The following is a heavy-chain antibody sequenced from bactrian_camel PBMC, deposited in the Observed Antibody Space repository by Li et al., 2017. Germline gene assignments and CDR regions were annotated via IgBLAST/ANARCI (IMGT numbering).Heavy chain of an antibody. J-gene: IGHJ4*01. D-gene: IGHD4*01. CDR2: IDSYGSI. V-gene: IGHV3S26*01. Sequence: VQLVESGGGLVQPGGSLRLSCVISGYTASTYCMSWFRQAPGKEREGVAAIDSYGSIGYADSVKGRFTISEDPAKNTIYLRMNSLKPEDTAMYYCAADYDRATIATMWWDREYEYNYWGQGTQVTVS. CDR1: GYTASTYC. CDR3: AADYDRATIATMWWDREYEYNY.